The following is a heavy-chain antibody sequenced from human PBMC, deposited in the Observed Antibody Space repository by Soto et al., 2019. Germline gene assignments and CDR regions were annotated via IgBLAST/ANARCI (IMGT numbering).Heavy chain of an antibody. CDR2: TYYNGNA. D-gene: IGHD3-10*01. CDR1: GGSIDRSNYY. V-gene: IGHV4-39*01. CDR3: ARHFVGVVIKGGGY. J-gene: IGHJ4*02. Sequence: PSETLSLTCNVSGGSIDRSNYYWDWLRQPPGKGLEWIGTTYYNGNAYYNPSLRSRVSMSVDTSKNQFSLKLISVTAADTAVYFCARHFVGVVIKGGGYWGQEKLVTVSS.